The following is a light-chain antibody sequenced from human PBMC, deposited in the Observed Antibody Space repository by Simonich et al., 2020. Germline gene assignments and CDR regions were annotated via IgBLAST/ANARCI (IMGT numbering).Light chain of an antibody. J-gene: IGLJ3*02. CDR2: KDR. Sequence: SYELTQPSSVSVSPGQTARITCSGDVLAKKKYARWFQQKPGQAPVLVIYKDRGRPSGIPEGFSGSSSGTTVTLTISGAQVEDEADYYCYSAADNNRVFGGGTKLTVL. V-gene: IGLV3-27*01. CDR3: YSAADNNRV. CDR1: VLAKKKY.